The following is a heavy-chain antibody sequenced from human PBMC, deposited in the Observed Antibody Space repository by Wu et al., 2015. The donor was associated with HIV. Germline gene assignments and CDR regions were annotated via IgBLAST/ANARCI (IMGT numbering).Heavy chain of an antibody. D-gene: IGHD3-10*01. Sequence: QVQLVQSGAEVKKPGASVKVSCKGSGYTFTSYSISWVRQAPGQGLEWMGWISTYNGNTNYAQKFQGRVTMTTDTSTSTAYMELRSLRYDDTAVYYCARASRPGFGELLTHYYYGMDVWGQGTTVTVSS. CDR3: ARASRPGFGELLTHYYYGMDV. CDR2: ISTYNGNT. V-gene: IGHV1-18*01. J-gene: IGHJ6*02. CDR1: GYTFTSYS.